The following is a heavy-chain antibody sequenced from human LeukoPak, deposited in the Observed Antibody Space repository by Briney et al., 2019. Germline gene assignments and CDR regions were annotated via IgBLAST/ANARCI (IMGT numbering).Heavy chain of an antibody. V-gene: IGHV3-21*01. CDR1: GFTLSSYS. J-gene: IGHJ6*03. Sequence: PGRSLRLSCAASGFTLSSYSMNWVRQAPGEGLEWVSSISINSSYIYYADSVKGRFTISRDNAQNSLYLQMTSLRAEDTAVYYCARVELLWYYYYMDVWGKGTTVTVSS. CDR3: ARVELLWYYYYMDV. CDR2: ISINSSYI. D-gene: IGHD1-26*01.